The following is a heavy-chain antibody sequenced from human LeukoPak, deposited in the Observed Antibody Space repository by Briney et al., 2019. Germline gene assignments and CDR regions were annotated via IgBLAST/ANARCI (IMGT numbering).Heavy chain of an antibody. Sequence: GRSLRLSCAASGFTFSSYAMHWVRQAPGKGLEWVAVISYDGSNKYYADSVKGRFTISRDNSKNTLYPQMNSLRAEDTAVYYCAREPYYYGSGSYRYNWFDPWGQGTLVTVSS. CDR1: GFTFSSYA. CDR2: ISYDGSNK. CDR3: AREPYYYGSGSYRYNWFDP. V-gene: IGHV3-30*04. J-gene: IGHJ5*02. D-gene: IGHD3-10*01.